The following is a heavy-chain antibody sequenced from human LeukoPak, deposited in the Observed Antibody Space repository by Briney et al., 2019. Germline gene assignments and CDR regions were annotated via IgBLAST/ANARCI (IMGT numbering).Heavy chain of an antibody. V-gene: IGHV1-69*06. CDR1: GGTFSSYA. CDR2: IIPIFGTA. D-gene: IGHD3-9*01. Sequence: SVKVSYKASGGTFSSYAISWVRQAPGQGLEWMGGIIPIFGTANYAQKFQGRVTITADKSTGTAYMELGSLRSEDTAVYYCARDYDILTGPFDPWGQGTLVTVSS. CDR3: ARDYDILTGPFDP. J-gene: IGHJ5*02.